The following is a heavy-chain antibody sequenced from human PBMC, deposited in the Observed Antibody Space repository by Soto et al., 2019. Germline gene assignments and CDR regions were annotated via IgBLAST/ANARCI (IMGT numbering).Heavy chain of an antibody. D-gene: IGHD6-19*01. CDR1: GGSISSSSYY. Sequence: PSETLSLTCTVSGGSISSSSYYWGWIRQPPGKGLEWIGYIYYSGSTNYNPSLKSRVTISVDTSKNQFSLKLSSVTAADTAVYYCARQQWLVLNAFDIWGQGTMVTVSS. V-gene: IGHV4-61*05. J-gene: IGHJ3*02. CDR3: ARQQWLVLNAFDI. CDR2: IYYSGST.